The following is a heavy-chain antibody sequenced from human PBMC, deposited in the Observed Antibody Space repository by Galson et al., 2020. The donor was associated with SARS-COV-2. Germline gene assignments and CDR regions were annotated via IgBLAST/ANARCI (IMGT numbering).Heavy chain of an antibody. CDR2: VFTLSGST. D-gene: IGHD6-13*01. J-gene: IGHJ4*02. CDR1: GDSLSSGNHY. Sequence: SETLSLTCTVSGDSLSSGNHYWSWIRQPAGRGLEWIGRVFTLSGSTHYNPSLKSRVTISIDASKNQFFLTLNSVTAADTAVYFCARGGGSSSWYWEFDYWGQGNLVTVSS. CDR3: ARGGGSSSWYWEFDY. V-gene: IGHV4-61*02.